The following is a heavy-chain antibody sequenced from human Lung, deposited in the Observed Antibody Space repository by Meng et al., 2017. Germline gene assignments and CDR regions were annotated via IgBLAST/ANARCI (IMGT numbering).Heavy chain of an antibody. CDR1: GGSFSSYY. CDR2: INHSGST. D-gene: IGHD1/OR15-1a*01. V-gene: IGHV4-34*01. CDR3: ARPKQANWYFDL. Sequence: QVQLHQWGAGLLKPSGTLSLTCAVYGGSFSSYYWSWIRQPPGKGLEWIGEINHSGSTNYNPSLKSRVTISVDTSKNQFSLKLSSVTAADTAVYYCARPKQANWYFDLWGRGTLVTVSS. J-gene: IGHJ2*01.